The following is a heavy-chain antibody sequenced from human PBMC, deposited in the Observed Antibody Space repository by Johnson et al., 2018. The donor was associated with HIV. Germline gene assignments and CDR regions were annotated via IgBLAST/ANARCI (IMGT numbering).Heavy chain of an antibody. Sequence: VQLVESGGGVVRPGGSLRLSCAASGFTFDDYGMSWVRQAPGKCLAWVSGITWNGGNTGYGDSVQGRFTVSRDNTKNSLSLQMNSLRAEDTAVYYCARSSTVVTTHDIWGQGTMVTVSS. CDR3: ARSSTVVTTHDI. J-gene: IGHJ3*02. CDR2: ITWNGGNT. CDR1: GFTFDDYG. D-gene: IGHD4-23*01. V-gene: IGHV3-20*04.